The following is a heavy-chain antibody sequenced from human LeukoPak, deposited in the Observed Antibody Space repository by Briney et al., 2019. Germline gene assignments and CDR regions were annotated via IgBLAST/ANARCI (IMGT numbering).Heavy chain of an antibody. Sequence: PGRCLRLSCAASGFTFDDYAMHWVRQAPGKGLEWVSGISWNSGSIGYADSVKGRFTISRDNAKNSLYLQMNSLRAEDTALYYCAKDTNYDYVWGSYPTRYFDYWGQGTLVTVSS. V-gene: IGHV3-9*01. J-gene: IGHJ4*02. CDR1: GFTFDDYA. D-gene: IGHD3-16*02. CDR3: AKDTNYDYVWGSYPTRYFDY. CDR2: ISWNSGSI.